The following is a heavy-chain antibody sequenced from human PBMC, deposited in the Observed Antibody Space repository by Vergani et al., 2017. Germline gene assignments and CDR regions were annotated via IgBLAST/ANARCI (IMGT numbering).Heavy chain of an antibody. CDR2: IYWNDDK. Sequence: QITLKESGPTLVKPTQTLTLTCTFSGFSLSTSGVGVGWIRQPPGKALEWLALIYWNDDKRYSPSLKSRLTITKETSKNQVVLTMTNMDPVDTATYYCAHSSSSSWYYYYYYMDVWGKGTTVTVAS. D-gene: IGHD6-13*01. J-gene: IGHJ6*03. CDR3: AHSSSSSWYYYYYYMDV. CDR1: GFSLSTSGVG. V-gene: IGHV2-5*01.